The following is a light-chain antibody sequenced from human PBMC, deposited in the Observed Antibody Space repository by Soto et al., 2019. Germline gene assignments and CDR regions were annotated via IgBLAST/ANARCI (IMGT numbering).Light chain of an antibody. J-gene: IGKJ2*01. CDR2: DAS. CDR1: QDISNY. Sequence: DIQMTQSPSSLSASVGDRVTITCQASQDISNYLNWYQQKPGKAPKLLIYDASNLETGVPSRFSGSGSGTDFTFTISSLQPEDIATYYCQQSYSNVMHTFGQGTKLEI. CDR3: QQSYSNVMHT. V-gene: IGKV1-33*01.